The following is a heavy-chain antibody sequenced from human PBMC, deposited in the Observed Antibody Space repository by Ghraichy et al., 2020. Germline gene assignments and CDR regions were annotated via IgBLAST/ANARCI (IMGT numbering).Heavy chain of an antibody. V-gene: IGHV4-39*01. Sequence: SQTLSLTCTVSGDSMSINSYYWVWTRQPPGKGLEWIATINYSGFTAYNPSLKSRVSISVDKSKKQLFLKLTSVTATDTAVYYCARKEDGTMLDYWGQGTLVTVSP. CDR2: INYSGFT. D-gene: IGHD1-7*01. CDR1: GDSMSINSYY. J-gene: IGHJ4*02. CDR3: ARKEDGTMLDY.